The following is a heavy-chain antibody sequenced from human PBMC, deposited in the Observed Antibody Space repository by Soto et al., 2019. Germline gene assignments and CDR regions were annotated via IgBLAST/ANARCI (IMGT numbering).Heavy chain of an antibody. V-gene: IGHV3-15*01. J-gene: IGHJ6*03. CDR1: GFTFSSAG. Sequence: PGGSLRLSCAASGFTFSSAGMSWVSQAPGKGLEWVGRIKSKTDGGTTDYAAPVKGRFTISRDDSKNTLYLQMNSLKTEDTAVYYCLNDFWSGPYYYYYYMDVWGKGTTVTVS. CDR2: IKSKTDGGTT. CDR3: LNDFWSGPYYYYYYMDV. D-gene: IGHD3-3*01.